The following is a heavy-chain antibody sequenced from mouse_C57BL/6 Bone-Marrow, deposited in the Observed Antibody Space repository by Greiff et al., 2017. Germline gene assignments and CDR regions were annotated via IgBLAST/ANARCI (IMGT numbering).Heavy chain of an antibody. CDR2: IDPEDGDT. V-gene: IGHV14-1*01. D-gene: IGHD1-1*01. Sequence: VQLKQSGAELVRPGASVKLSCTASGFNIKDYYMHWVKQRPEQGLEWLGRIDPEDGDTEYAPKFQGKATMTADTSSNTAYLQLSSLTSEDTAVVYCTTVVAHWYFDVWGTGTTVTVSS. CDR1: GFNIKDYY. CDR3: TTVVAHWYFDV. J-gene: IGHJ1*03.